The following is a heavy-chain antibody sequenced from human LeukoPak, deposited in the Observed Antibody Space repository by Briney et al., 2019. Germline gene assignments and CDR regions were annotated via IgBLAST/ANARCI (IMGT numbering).Heavy chain of an antibody. Sequence: GGSLTLSCTTSGFRFDDFGLSWVRKAPGQGLEWVSSISWNGSLTPYADPVRGRFTVSRDNDKNFLYLQMNSLKVEDTALYYCTRDETGIDYWGPGTLVTVSS. CDR1: GFRFDDFG. V-gene: IGHV3-20*04. J-gene: IGHJ4*02. CDR3: TRDETGIDY. CDR2: ISWNGSLT. D-gene: IGHD1-1*01.